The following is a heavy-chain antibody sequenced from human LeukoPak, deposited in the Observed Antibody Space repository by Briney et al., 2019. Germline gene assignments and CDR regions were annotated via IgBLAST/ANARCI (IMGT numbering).Heavy chain of an antibody. V-gene: IGHV3-30*19. D-gene: IGHD1-26*01. Sequence: GGSLRLSCAASGFTFSNYGMHWVRQAPGKGLEWVAVISYDGSNKYYADSVKGRFTISRDNSKNTLYLQMNSLRAEDTAVYYCARDLASPADYWGQGTLVTVSS. CDR3: ARDLASPADY. CDR1: GFTFSNYG. CDR2: ISYDGSNK. J-gene: IGHJ4*02.